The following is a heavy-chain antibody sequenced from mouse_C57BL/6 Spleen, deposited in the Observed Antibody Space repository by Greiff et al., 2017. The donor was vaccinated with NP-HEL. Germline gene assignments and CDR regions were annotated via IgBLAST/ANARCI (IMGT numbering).Heavy chain of an antibody. J-gene: IGHJ3*01. Sequence: QVQLQQPGAELVMPGASVKLSCKASGYTFTSYWMHWVKQRPGQGLEWIGEIDPSDSYTNYNQKFKGKSTLTVDKSSSTAYMQLSSLTSEDSAVYYCARWGAMGRDWFAYWGQGTLVTVSA. V-gene: IGHV1-69*01. CDR1: GYTFTSYW. D-gene: IGHD2-3*01. CDR2: IDPSDSYT. CDR3: ARWGAMGRDWFAY.